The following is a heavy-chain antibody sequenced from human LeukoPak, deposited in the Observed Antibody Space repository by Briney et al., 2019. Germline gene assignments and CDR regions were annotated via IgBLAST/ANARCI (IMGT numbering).Heavy chain of an antibody. J-gene: IGHJ3*02. CDR1: GGSISSYY. D-gene: IGHD1-26*01. CDR3: ARYIVSYPHDAFDI. Sequence: SETLSLTCTVSGGSISSYYWSWIRQPPGKGLEWIGYIYYSGSTSYNPSLKSRVTISVDTSKKQFSLKLSSVTAADTAFYYCARYIVSYPHDAFDIWGQGTTVTVSS. CDR2: IYYSGST. V-gene: IGHV4-59*01.